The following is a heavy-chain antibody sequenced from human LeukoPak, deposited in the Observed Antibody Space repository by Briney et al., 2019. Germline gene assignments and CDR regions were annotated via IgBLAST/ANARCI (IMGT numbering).Heavy chain of an antibody. CDR2: IYYSGST. CDR1: GGSICSYY. Sequence: PSETLSLTCTVSGGSICSYYWSWIRQPPGKGLEWIGSIYYSGSTYYNPSLKSRVTISVDTSKNQFSLKLSSVTAADTAVYYCARSGVGSEDYYYYMDVWGKGTTVTVSS. D-gene: IGHD2-8*01. CDR3: ARSGVGSEDYYYYMDV. J-gene: IGHJ6*03. V-gene: IGHV4-39*01.